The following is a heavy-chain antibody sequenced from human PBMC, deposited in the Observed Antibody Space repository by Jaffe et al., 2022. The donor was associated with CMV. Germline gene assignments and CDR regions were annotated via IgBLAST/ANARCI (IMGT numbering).Heavy chain of an antibody. D-gene: IGHD6-13*01. V-gene: IGHV2-70*01. CDR2: IDWDDDK. CDR3: ARQKAAAGTGGMDV. CDR1: GFSLSTSGMC. J-gene: IGHJ6*02. Sequence: QVTLRESGPALVKPTQTLTLTCTFSGFSLSTSGMCVSWIRQPPGKALEWLALIDWDDDKYYSTSLKTRLTISKDTSKNQVVLTMTNMDPVDTATYYCARQKAAAGTGGMDVWGQGTTVTVSS.